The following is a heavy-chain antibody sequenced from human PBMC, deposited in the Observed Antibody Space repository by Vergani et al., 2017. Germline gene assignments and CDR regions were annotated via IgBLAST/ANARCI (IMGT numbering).Heavy chain of an antibody. V-gene: IGHV1-18*01. Sequence: QVQLVQSGAEVKKPGASVKVSCKASGYTFTSYGISWVRQAPGQGLEWMGWISAYNGNTNYAQKLQGRVTMTTDTSTSTAYMELRSLRSDDTAVYYCAREVXSRGYYYDSSGYYYLYWYFDLWGRGTLVTVSS. J-gene: IGHJ2*01. D-gene: IGHD3-22*01. CDR3: AREVXSRGYYYDSSGYYYLYWYFDL. CDR2: ISAYNGNT. CDR1: GYTFTSYG.